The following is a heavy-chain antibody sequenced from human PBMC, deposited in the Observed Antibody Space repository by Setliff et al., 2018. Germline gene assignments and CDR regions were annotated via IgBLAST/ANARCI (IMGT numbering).Heavy chain of an antibody. Sequence: ASVKVSCKASGHSLTSNHFHWGRQAPGKGLEWMGTINPNDGYTIYAPAFQGRVAMTTDTSTGTAYMELSGLTSADTAIYYCIVNMVRPVTGLDSWGPGTLGTVS. J-gene: IGHJ4*02. CDR1: GHSLTSNH. D-gene: IGHD2-15*01. CDR2: INPNDGYT. CDR3: IVNMVRPVTGLDS. V-gene: IGHV1-46*01.